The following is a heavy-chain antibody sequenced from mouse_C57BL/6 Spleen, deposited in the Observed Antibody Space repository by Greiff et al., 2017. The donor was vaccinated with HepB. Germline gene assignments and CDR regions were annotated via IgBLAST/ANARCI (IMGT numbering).Heavy chain of an antibody. CDR1: GFNIKNTY. J-gene: IGHJ4*01. V-gene: IGHV14-3*01. CDR2: IDPANGNT. Sequence: EVMLVESVAELVRPGASVKLSCTASGFNIKNTYMHWVKQRPEQGLEWIGRIDPANGNTKYAPKFQGKATITADTSSNTAYLQLSSLTSEDTAIYYCARPYYGSSSYYAMDYWGQGTSVTVSS. CDR3: ARPYYGSSSYYAMDY. D-gene: IGHD1-1*01.